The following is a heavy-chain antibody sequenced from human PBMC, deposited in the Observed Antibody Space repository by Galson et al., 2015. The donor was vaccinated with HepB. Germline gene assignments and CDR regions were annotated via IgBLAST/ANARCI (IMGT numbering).Heavy chain of an antibody. Sequence: SVKVSCKASGYTFTGYYIHWVRQAPGQGLEWMGRINPDTGGANYAQNFQGRVTMTRDTSISTAYVELSRLTSDDTAVYYCARGGYNNGWAVDYWGQGNLVTVSS. CDR1: GYTFTGYY. J-gene: IGHJ4*02. CDR2: INPDTGGA. V-gene: IGHV1-2*06. CDR3: ARGGYNNGWAVDY. D-gene: IGHD6-19*01.